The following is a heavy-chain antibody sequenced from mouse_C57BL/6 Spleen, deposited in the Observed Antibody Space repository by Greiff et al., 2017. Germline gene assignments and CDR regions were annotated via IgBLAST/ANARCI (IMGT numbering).Heavy chain of an antibody. Sequence: QVQLKQSGAELVKPGASVKMSCKASGYTFTTYPIEWMKQNHGQSLEWIGNFHPYNDDTKYNEKFKGKATLTVEKSSSTVYLELSRLTSDDSAVYYCARSDYDEGYFDYWGQGTTLTVSS. V-gene: IGHV1-47*01. D-gene: IGHD2-4*01. CDR3: ARSDYDEGYFDY. CDR1: GYTFTTYP. J-gene: IGHJ2*01. CDR2: FHPYNDDT.